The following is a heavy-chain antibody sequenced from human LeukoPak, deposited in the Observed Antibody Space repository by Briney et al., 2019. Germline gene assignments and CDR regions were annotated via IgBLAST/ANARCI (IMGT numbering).Heavy chain of an antibody. Sequence: GGSLRLSCAASGFTFSRYGMHWVRQAPGKGREWVAFILYDGSNKYYEDSERCRFTISRDSTTNTLYLQMNSLRAEDTALYYCAKEGVEGWLVDWGQGTLVTVSS. D-gene: IGHD3-10*01. V-gene: IGHV3-30*02. CDR1: GFTFSRYG. J-gene: IGHJ4*02. CDR2: ILYDGSNK. CDR3: AKEGVEGWLVD.